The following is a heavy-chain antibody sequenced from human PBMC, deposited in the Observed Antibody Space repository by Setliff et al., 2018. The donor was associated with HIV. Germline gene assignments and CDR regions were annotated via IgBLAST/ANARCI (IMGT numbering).Heavy chain of an antibody. Sequence: KPSETLSLTCTVSGGSFTSRSYYWGWIRQPPGKGLEWIGSIFYSGITYYNPSLKSRVTISVDTSKNQFSLNLTSVTAADTAVYYCARSKTFYDFWGGYYTHGALKIWGLGTMVTVSS. J-gene: IGHJ3*02. V-gene: IGHV4-39*01. CDR2: IFYSGIT. CDR1: GGSFTSRSYY. D-gene: IGHD3-3*01. CDR3: ARSKTFYDFWGGYYTHGALKI.